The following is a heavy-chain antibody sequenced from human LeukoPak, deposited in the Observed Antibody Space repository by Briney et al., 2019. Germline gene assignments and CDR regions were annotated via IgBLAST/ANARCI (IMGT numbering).Heavy chain of an antibody. J-gene: IGHJ4*02. V-gene: IGHV3-66*03. CDR2: IYSSGNT. CDR3: AERDAAGLDY. D-gene: IGHD6-25*01. CDR1: GFIVSSNY. Sequence: GGSLRLSCAASGFIVSSNYMSWVRQAPGKGLEWVSLIYSSGNTYYADSVKGRFIISRDNSKNTLYLQMNSLRAEDTAVYYCAERDAAGLDYWGQGTLVTVSS.